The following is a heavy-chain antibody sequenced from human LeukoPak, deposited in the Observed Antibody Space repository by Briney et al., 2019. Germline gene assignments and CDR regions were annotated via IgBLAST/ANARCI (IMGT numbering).Heavy chain of an antibody. V-gene: IGHV3-23*01. CDR2: ISGSGGST. Sequence: GGSLRLSCAASGFAFSHYGMTWVRQAPGKGLEWVSAISGSGGSTYYAGSVKGRFTISRDNSKNTLYLQMNSLRADDTAVYYCAKSHHVTAIDYWGQGTLVTVSS. J-gene: IGHJ4*02. CDR1: GFAFSHYG. D-gene: IGHD2-21*02. CDR3: AKSHHVTAIDY.